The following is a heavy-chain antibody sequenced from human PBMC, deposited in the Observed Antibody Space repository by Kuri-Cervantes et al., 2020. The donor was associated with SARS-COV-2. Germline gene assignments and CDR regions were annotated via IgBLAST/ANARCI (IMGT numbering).Heavy chain of an antibody. CDR1: GASISNFY. V-gene: IGHV4-59*03. D-gene: IGHD3-10*01. J-gene: IGHJ6*02. Sequence: SETLSLTCSVSGASISNFYWSWIRQPPGQGLEWIGFIYHTGSTNYNPALNGRVTISVDTSKNQFSLKVTSVTAADTAVYYCAGSSGRHIYYGMDVWGQGTTVTVSS. CDR3: AGSSGRHIYYGMDV. CDR2: IYHTGST.